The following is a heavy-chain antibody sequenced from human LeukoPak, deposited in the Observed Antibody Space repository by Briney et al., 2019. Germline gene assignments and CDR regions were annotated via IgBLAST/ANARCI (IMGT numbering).Heavy chain of an antibody. Sequence: SETLSLTCTVSGGSISSYYWSWIRQPPGKGLEWIGHIHYSGSTNHNPSLKSRVTISVDTSKNQFSLKLSSVTAADTAVYYCARGKPYYYGSGSYLGGLYFDYWGQGSLVTVSS. CDR1: GGSISSYY. CDR2: IHYSGST. V-gene: IGHV4-59*12. J-gene: IGHJ4*02. D-gene: IGHD3-10*01. CDR3: ARGKPYYYGSGSYLGGLYFDY.